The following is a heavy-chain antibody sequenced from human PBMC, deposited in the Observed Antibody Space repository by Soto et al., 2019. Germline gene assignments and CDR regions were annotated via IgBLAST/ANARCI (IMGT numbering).Heavy chain of an antibody. Sequence: EVQLVESGGGLVQPGESLRLSCAASGFTFSSYWMHWVRQAPGKGLVWVSRINSDGSSTSYAGSVKGRFTISRDNAKNSVNLQMHILRADDTAVYYCVRKTLVVAAATREDYWGQGTLVTVSS. D-gene: IGHD2-15*01. CDR1: GFTFSSYW. CDR3: VRKTLVVAAATREDY. CDR2: INSDGSST. V-gene: IGHV3-74*01. J-gene: IGHJ4*02.